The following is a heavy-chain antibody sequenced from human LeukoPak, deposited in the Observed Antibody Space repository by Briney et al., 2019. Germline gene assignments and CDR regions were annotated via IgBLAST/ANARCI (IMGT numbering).Heavy chain of an antibody. V-gene: IGHV3-23*01. Sequence: GGSLRLSCAASGFTFSSYAMSWVRQAPGKGLEWVSAISGSGGSTYYADSVKGRFTISRDDSKNTLYLQMNSLRAEDTAVYYCAKAAREVVVTASFDYWGQGTLVTVSS. CDR2: ISGSGGST. CDR3: AKAAREVVVTASFDY. D-gene: IGHD2-21*02. J-gene: IGHJ4*02. CDR1: GFTFSSYA.